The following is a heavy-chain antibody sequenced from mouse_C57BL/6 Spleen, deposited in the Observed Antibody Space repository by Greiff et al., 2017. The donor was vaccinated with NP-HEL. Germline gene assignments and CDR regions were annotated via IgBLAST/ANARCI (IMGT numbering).Heavy chain of an antibody. D-gene: IGHD2-2*01. Sequence: VKLQESGAELARPGASVKLSCKASGYTFTSYGISWVKQRTGQGLEWIGEIYPRSGNTYYNEKFKGKATLTADKSSSTAYMELRSLTSEDSAVYFCARSGLVTTKANAWFAYWGQGTLVTVSA. V-gene: IGHV1-81*01. CDR3: ARSGLVTTKANAWFAY. J-gene: IGHJ3*01. CDR1: GYTFTSYG. CDR2: IYPRSGNT.